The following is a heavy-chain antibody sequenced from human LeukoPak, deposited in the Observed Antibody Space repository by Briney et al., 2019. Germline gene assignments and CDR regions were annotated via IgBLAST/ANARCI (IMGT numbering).Heavy chain of an antibody. Sequence: PGGSLKLSCAASGFTFSTYVMTWVPQAPGKGLQWVSAIGARGGGTYYADSVKGRFTISRDNSKNTLFLQMNSLRVEDTAVYYCARGSYDILAGYYPGGHWGQGTLVTVSS. D-gene: IGHD3-9*01. V-gene: IGHV3-23*01. CDR2: IGARGGGT. CDR3: ARGSYDILAGYYPGGH. J-gene: IGHJ4*02. CDR1: GFTFSTYV.